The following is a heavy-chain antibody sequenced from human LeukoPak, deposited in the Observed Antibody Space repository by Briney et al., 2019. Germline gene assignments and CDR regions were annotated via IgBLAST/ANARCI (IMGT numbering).Heavy chain of an antibody. D-gene: IGHD3-9*01. Sequence: GGSLRLSCAASGFTFSSYSTNWVRQAPGKGLEWVAYISSSSDTIFYADSVKGRFTISRENAKNSLYLQMNSLRAEDTALYHCARGDYDILTGPEGGMDVWGQGTTVTVSS. V-gene: IGHV3-48*04. J-gene: IGHJ6*02. CDR1: GFTFSSYS. CDR3: ARGDYDILTGPEGGMDV. CDR2: ISSSSDTI.